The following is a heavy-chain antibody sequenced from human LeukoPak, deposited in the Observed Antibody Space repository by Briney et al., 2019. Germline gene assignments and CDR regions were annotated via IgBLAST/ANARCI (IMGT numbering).Heavy chain of an antibody. D-gene: IGHD1-26*01. CDR2: ISTDSGNT. CDR1: NYTFTSFG. CDR3: ARRSGTFTDFDY. J-gene: IGHJ4*02. V-gene: IGHV1-18*01. Sequence: ASVKVSFKASNYTFTSFGISWVRQAPGQGLEYMGWISTDSGNTNYVQKLQGRVTMTTDTSTSTAYMELRSLTSDDTAVYYCARRSGTFTDFDYWGQGTLVTVSS.